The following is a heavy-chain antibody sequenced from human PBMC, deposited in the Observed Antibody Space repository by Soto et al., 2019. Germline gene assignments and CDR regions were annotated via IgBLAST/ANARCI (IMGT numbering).Heavy chain of an antibody. CDR2: ISGSGGST. V-gene: IGHV3-23*01. D-gene: IGHD4-17*01. Sequence: EVQLLESGGGLVQPGGSLRLSCAASGFTFSSYAMSWVRQAPGKGLEWVLAISGSGGSTYYADSVKGRFTISRDNSKNTLYLQMNSLRAEDTAVYYCAKRYGDGWYFDLWGRGTLVTVSS. CDR1: GFTFSSYA. J-gene: IGHJ2*01. CDR3: AKRYGDGWYFDL.